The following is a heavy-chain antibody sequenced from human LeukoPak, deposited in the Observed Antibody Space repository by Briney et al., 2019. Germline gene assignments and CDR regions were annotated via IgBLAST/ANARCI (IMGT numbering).Heavy chain of an antibody. Sequence: SETLSLTCTVSGGSISSYYWSWLRQPAGKGLEWIGRIYTSGSTNYNPSLKSRVTMSVDTSKNQFSLKLSSVTAADTAVYYCARDSPYYYDSSGYPFDYWGQGTLVTVSS. CDR2: IYTSGST. V-gene: IGHV4-4*07. J-gene: IGHJ4*02. D-gene: IGHD3-22*01. CDR1: GGSISSYY. CDR3: ARDSPYYYDSSGYPFDY.